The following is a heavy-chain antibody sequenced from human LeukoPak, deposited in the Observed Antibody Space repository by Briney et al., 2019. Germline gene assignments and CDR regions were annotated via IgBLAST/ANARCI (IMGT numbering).Heavy chain of an antibody. CDR3: ARVYRSSIYYYYYYMDV. V-gene: IGHV4-59*01. D-gene: IGHD2-2*01. J-gene: IGHJ6*03. CDR2: IFYNGST. Sequence: SETLSLTCTVSGGSISSYFWSWIRQPPGKGLEWIGYIFYNGSTNYNPSLKSRVTISVDTSKNQFSLKLSSLTAADTAVYYCARVYRSSIYYYYYYMDVWGKGTTVTISS. CDR1: GGSISSYF.